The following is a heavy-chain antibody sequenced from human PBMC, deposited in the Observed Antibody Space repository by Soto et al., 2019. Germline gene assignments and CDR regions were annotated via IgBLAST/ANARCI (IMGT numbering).Heavy chain of an antibody. CDR2: ISYDGSNK. D-gene: IGHD6-13*01. CDR1: GFTFSSYG. J-gene: IGHJ3*02. V-gene: IGHV3-30*03. CDR3: ARVGGSSHDDAFDI. Sequence: GSLRLSCAASGFTFSSYGMHWVRQAPGKGLEWVAVISYDGSNKYYADSVKGRFTISRDNSKNTLYLQMNSLRAEDTAVYYCARVGGSSHDDAFDIWGQGTMVTVSS.